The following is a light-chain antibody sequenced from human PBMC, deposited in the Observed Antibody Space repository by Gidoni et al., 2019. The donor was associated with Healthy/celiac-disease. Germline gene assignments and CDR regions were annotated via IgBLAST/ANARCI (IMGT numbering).Light chain of an antibody. CDR3: QQSYSTPLT. CDR2: AAS. Sequence: IHMTESPSSLSASVGDRVTITCRASQSISSYLNWYQQKPGKAPKVLIYAASSLQSGVPSRFSGSGSGTDFTLTISSLQPEDFATYYCQQSYSTPLTFGGGTKVEIK. J-gene: IGKJ4*01. CDR1: QSISSY. V-gene: IGKV1-39*01.